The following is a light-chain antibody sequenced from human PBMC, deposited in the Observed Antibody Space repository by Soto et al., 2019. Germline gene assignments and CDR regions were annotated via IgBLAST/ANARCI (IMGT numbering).Light chain of an antibody. CDR1: SGDVGGYNY. Sequence: QSVLTQPPSASGSPGQSVTISCTGTSGDVGGYNYVSWYQQHPGKAPKLMIFEVSERPSGVPDRFSASKSGNTPSLTVSGFQAEDETDYYCSSYAGSNNYVFGTGTKFTVL. J-gene: IGLJ1*01. V-gene: IGLV2-8*01. CDR2: EVS. CDR3: SSYAGSNNYV.